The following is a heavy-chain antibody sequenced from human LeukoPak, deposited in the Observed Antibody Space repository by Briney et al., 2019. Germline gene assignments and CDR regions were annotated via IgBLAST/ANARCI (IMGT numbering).Heavy chain of an antibody. CDR3: ARSPGDFWSGYVTYYFDY. V-gene: IGHV4-4*02. Sequence: SETLSLTCAVSGGSISSSNWWSWVRQPPGKGLEWIGYIYYSGSTNYNPSLKSRVTISVDTSKNQFSLKLSSVTAADTAVYYCARSPGDFWSGYVTYYFDYWGQGTLVTVSS. CDR2: IYYSGST. D-gene: IGHD3-3*01. CDR1: GGSISSSNW. J-gene: IGHJ4*02.